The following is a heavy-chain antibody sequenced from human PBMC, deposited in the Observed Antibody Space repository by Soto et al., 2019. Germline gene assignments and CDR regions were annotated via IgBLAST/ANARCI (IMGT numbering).Heavy chain of an antibody. V-gene: IGHV1-69*06. CDR1: GGTFSSYA. CDR2: IIPIFGTA. CDR3: ARDVAGTFVTPS. Sequence: QVQLVQSGAEVKKPGSSVKVSCKASGGTFSSYAISWVRQAPGQGLEWMGGIIPIFGTANYAQKFQGRVTITAGKTTSTADMELSSLRSDDTAVYYCARDVAGTFVTPSWGQGTLVTVSS. D-gene: IGHD6-19*01. J-gene: IGHJ4*02.